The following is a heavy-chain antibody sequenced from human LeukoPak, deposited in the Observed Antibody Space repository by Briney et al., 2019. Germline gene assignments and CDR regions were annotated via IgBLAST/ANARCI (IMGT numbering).Heavy chain of an antibody. Sequence: KPSETLSLTCTVSGCSISSSSYSWGWLRRPPGKGLEWIGSIFYSGSTHYNPSLKSRVTISVDTSKNQFSLKLSSVTAADTAVYYCARQIGLNWFDPWGQGTLVTVSS. CDR2: IFYSGST. CDR3: ARQIGLNWFDP. J-gene: IGHJ5*02. CDR1: GCSISSSSYS. V-gene: IGHV4-39*01.